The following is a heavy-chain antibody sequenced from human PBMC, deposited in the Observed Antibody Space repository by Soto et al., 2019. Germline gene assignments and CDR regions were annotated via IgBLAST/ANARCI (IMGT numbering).Heavy chain of an antibody. Sequence: QVQLVESGGGVVQPGRSLRLSCAASGFTFSSYGMHWVRQAPGKGLEWVAVISYDGSNKYYADSVKGRFTISRDNSKNTLYLQMNSLRAEDTAVYYCANHHKGDWGQGTLVTVSS. CDR2: ISYDGSNK. J-gene: IGHJ4*02. V-gene: IGHV3-30*18. CDR3: ANHHKGD. CDR1: GFTFSSYG.